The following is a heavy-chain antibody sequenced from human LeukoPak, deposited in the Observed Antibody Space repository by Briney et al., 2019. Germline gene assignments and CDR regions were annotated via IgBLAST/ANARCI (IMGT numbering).Heavy chain of an antibody. J-gene: IGHJ6*03. D-gene: IGHD6-19*01. CDR2: ISSSSSTI. V-gene: IGHV3-48*01. CDR3: ARGRQWLRTGMDV. Sequence: PGRSLRLSCAASGFTFSSYSMNWVRQALGKGREWVSYISSSSSTIYYADSVKGRFTISRDNAKNSLYLQMNSLRAEDTAVYYCARGRQWLRTGMDVWGKGTTVTVSS. CDR1: GFTFSSYS.